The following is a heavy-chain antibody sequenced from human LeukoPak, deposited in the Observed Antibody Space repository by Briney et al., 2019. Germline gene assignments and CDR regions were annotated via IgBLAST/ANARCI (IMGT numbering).Heavy chain of an antibody. CDR1: GFTFSSYA. Sequence: GGSLRLSCAASGFTFSSYAMSWVRQGPGKGREGGSAISGSGDSAHYGDSVKGRFTISRDNSKNTHYLQMNSLRADDTAVYYCAKSYSSSWYKDFDYWGQGILVTVSS. CDR3: AKSYSSSWYKDFDY. CDR2: ISGSGDSA. V-gene: IGHV3-23*01. D-gene: IGHD6-13*01. J-gene: IGHJ4*02.